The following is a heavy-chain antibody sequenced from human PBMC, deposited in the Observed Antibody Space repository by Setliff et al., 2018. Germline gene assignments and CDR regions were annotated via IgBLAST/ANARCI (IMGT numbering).Heavy chain of an antibody. CDR3: ARVRNTQNGFFDY. CDR2: IYYSGST. V-gene: IGHV4-59*11. J-gene: IGHJ4*02. CDR1: GGSIDSHY. Sequence: SETLSLTCSVSGGSIDSHYWSWIRQPPGKGLEWIGSIYYSGSTYYNPSLKSRVTISVDTSKNQFSLKLTSVTAADTAIYYCARVRNTQNGFFDYWSQGTLVTVSS. D-gene: IGHD1-1*01.